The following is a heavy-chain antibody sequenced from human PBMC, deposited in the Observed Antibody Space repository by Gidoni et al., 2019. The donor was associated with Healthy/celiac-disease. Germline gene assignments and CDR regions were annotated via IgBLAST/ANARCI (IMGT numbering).Heavy chain of an antibody. D-gene: IGHD6-19*01. CDR2: INPSGGST. CDR3: ARGAPGQWLAAY. CDR1: GYTFTSYY. Sequence: QVQLVQSGAEVKKPGASVKVSCKASGYTFTSYYMHRVRQATGQGLEWMGIINPSGGSTSYAQKFQGRVTMTRDTSTSTVYMELSSLRSEDTAVYYCARGAPGQWLAAYWGQGTLVTVSS. V-gene: IGHV1-46*01. J-gene: IGHJ4*02.